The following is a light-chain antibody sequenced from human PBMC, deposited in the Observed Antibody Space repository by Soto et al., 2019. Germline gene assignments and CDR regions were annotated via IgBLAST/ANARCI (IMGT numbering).Light chain of an antibody. V-gene: IGLV2-23*03. CDR3: CSYAGSSTFPYV. CDR1: SSDVGSYNL. J-gene: IGLJ1*01. Sequence: QSALTQPASVSGSPGQSITISCTGTSSDVGSYNLVSWYQQHPGKAPKLMIYEGSKRPSGVSNRFSGSKSGNTASLTISGLQAEDEADYYCCSYAGSSTFPYVFXTGTKVTVL. CDR2: EGS.